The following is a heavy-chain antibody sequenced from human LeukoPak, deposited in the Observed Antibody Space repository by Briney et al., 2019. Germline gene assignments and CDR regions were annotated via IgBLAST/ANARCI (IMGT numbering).Heavy chain of an antibody. CDR1: GGTISSYA. J-gene: IGHJ6*03. CDR3: ARGVDLPYYKAV. V-gene: IGHV1-69*01. CDR2: IIPIFGTA. D-gene: IGHD2-15*01. Sequence: GSSVKLSCKASGGTISSYAISWVRQPPGQGLEWMGGIIPIFGTANYAQKFQGRATITADDSTHTAYMELSRLRSEDTAVYCWARGVDLPYYKAVWGKGTPVTVSS.